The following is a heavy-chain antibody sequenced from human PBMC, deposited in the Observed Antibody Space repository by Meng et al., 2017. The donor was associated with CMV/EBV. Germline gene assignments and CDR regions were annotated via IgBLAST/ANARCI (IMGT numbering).Heavy chain of an antibody. V-gene: IGHV4-30-4*08. J-gene: IGHJ4*02. D-gene: IGHD3-22*01. Sequence: SETLSLTCTVSGGSISSGDYYWSWIRQPPGKGLEWIGYIYYSGSTYYNPSLKSPVTISVDTSKNQFSLKLSSVTAADTAVYYCARVRVEPYYYDSSGYYFDYWGQGTLVTVSS. CDR2: IYYSGST. CDR1: GGSISSGDYY. CDR3: ARVRVEPYYYDSSGYYFDY.